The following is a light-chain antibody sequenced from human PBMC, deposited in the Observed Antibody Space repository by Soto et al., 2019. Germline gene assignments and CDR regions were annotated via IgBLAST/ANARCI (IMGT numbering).Light chain of an antibody. CDR3: TSYTSSSTLGVL. CDR2: EVS. CDR1: SSDVGGYNY. J-gene: IGLJ2*01. Sequence: QSVLTQPASVPGSPGQSITISCTGTSSDVGGYNYFSWYQQHPGKAPKLMIYEVSNRPSGVSNRFSGSKSGNTASLTISGLQAEDEADYYCTSYTSSSTLGVLFGGGTKLTVL. V-gene: IGLV2-14*01.